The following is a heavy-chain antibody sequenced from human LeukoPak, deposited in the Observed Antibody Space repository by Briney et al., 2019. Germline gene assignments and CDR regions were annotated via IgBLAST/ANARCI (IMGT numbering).Heavy chain of an antibody. Sequence: GGSLRLSCAASGFTFSSYAMHWVRQAPGKGLEWVAVISYDGSNKYCADSVKGRFTISRDNSKNTLYQQMNSLRAEDTAVYFCARAHSSSWEYWGQGALVTVSS. D-gene: IGHD6-13*01. CDR2: ISYDGSNK. J-gene: IGHJ4*02. V-gene: IGHV3-30-3*01. CDR1: GFTFSSYA. CDR3: ARAHSSSWEY.